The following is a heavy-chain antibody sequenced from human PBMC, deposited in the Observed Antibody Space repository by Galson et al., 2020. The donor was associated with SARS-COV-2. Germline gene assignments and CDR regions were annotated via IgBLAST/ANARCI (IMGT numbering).Heavy chain of an antibody. CDR1: GFTVSSSY. CDR3: LKEGDTINQDY. D-gene: IGHD3-10*01. V-gene: IGHV3-53*01. CDR2: IYPNYHR. Sequence: GESLKISCAASGFTVSSSYISWVRQAPGKGLEWVSLIYPNYHRFYADSVKGRFTISRDNSRNTLFLQMNSLRAEDTAVYYCLKEGDTINQDYWGQGTLVTVSS. J-gene: IGHJ4*02.